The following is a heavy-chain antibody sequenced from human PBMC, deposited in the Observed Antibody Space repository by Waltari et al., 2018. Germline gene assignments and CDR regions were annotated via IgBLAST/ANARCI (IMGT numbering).Heavy chain of an antibody. Sequence: QVQLQESGPGLVKPSETLSLTCAVSGYSISSGYYWGWIRQPPGKGLEWIGSIYHSGGTYYNPSLKSRVTISVDTSKNQFSPKLSSVTAADTAVYYCARRSSGLDGAFDIWGQGTMVTVSS. J-gene: IGHJ3*02. CDR2: IYHSGGT. D-gene: IGHD6-6*01. CDR1: GYSISSGYY. CDR3: ARRSSGLDGAFDI. V-gene: IGHV4-38-2*01.